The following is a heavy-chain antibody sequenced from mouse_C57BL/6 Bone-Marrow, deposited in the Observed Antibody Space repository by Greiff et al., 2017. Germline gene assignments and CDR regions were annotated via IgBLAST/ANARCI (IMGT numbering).Heavy chain of an antibody. CDR2: IYPGDGDT. J-gene: IGHJ4*01. CDR3: ARKHYGSSGYSMDY. V-gene: IGHV1-80*01. CDR1: GYAFSSYW. D-gene: IGHD1-1*01. Sequence: VQLQQSGAELVKPGASVKISCKASGYAFSSYWMNWVKQRPGKGLEWIGQIYPGDGDTTYNGKFKGKATLTADKSSSTAYMQLSSLTSEDSAVYVCARKHYGSSGYSMDYWGQGTSVTVSS.